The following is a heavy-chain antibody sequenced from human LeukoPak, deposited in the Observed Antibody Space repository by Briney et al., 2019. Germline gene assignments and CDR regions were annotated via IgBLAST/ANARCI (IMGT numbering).Heavy chain of an antibody. Sequence: GGSLRLSCAASGLTYSRYRTMWLRQAPGKGLVGVLSISTRNSYIYYTVSVKVTFTISRHTTKTSVYLQMQSPRAGDTAVYYCVSGDIAAAGTSYWFEPWGQGTLVTVSS. CDR1: GLTYSRYR. V-gene: IGHV3-21*01. CDR3: VSGDIAAAGTSYWFEP. D-gene: IGHD6-13*01. CDR2: ISTRNSYI. J-gene: IGHJ5*02.